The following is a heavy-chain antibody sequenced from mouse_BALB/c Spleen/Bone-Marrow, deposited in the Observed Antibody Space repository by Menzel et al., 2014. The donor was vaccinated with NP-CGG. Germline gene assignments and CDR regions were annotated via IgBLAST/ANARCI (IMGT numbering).Heavy chain of an antibody. D-gene: IGHD2-10*02. CDR3: ARNSRGYGNSFAY. J-gene: IGHJ3*01. CDR1: GFSLTSYG. CDR2: IWSGGST. V-gene: IGHV2-2*02. Sequence: QVQLKESGPGLVQPSQSLSITCTVSGFSLTSYGLHWVRQSPGKGLEWLGVIWSGGSTDYNAAFISRLSISKDNSKSQVFFKMSSLQANDTAVYYCARNSRGYGNSFAYWGQGTLVTVSA.